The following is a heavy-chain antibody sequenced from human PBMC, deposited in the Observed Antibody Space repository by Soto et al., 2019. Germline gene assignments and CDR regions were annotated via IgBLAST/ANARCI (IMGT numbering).Heavy chain of an antibody. D-gene: IGHD3-9*01. Sequence: ASVKVSCKVSGYTLTELSMHWVRQAPGKGLEWMGGFDPEDGETIYAQKFQGRVTMTEDTSTDTAYMELSSLRSEDTAVYYCATRDYDILTGPPNYYMDVWGKGTTVTVSS. J-gene: IGHJ6*03. V-gene: IGHV1-24*01. CDR1: GYTLTELS. CDR3: ATRDYDILTGPPNYYMDV. CDR2: FDPEDGET.